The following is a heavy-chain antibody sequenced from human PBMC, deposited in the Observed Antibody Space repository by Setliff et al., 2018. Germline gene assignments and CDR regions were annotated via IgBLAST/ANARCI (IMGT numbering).Heavy chain of an antibody. J-gene: IGHJ4*02. CDR1: DDSFTSSRYY. Sequence: NPSETLSLTCTVSDDSFTSSRYYWGWIRQAPGSGLEWIGSISYSGTPYYNASVESRVTISVDTSENQFSLKLNSVTAADTAVYYWGGGGGWIQLFDYWGLGTQGTSPQ. V-gene: IGHV4-39*01. CDR3: GGGGGWIQLFDY. CDR2: ISYSGTP. D-gene: IGHD5-18*01.